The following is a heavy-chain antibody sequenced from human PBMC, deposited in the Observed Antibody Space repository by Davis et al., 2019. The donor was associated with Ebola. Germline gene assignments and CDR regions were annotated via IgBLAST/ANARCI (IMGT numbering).Heavy chain of an antibody. J-gene: IGHJ4*02. Sequence: LSLTCAASGFTFSSYWMHWVRQAPGKGLVWVSRINSDGSSTSYADSVKGRFTISRDNAKNTLYLQMNSLRAEDTAVYYCAREVPSLLWFGEPRGGQGTLVTVSS. CDR3: AREVPSLLWFGEPR. CDR1: GFTFSSYW. D-gene: IGHD3-10*01. V-gene: IGHV3-74*01. CDR2: INSDGSST.